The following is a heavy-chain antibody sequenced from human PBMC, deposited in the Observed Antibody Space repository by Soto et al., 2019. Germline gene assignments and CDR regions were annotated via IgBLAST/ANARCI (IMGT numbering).Heavy chain of an antibody. V-gene: IGHV4-61*01. CDR2: IYYSGST. D-gene: IGHD2-2*01. CDR1: GGSVSSGSYY. Sequence: KTSETLSLTCTVSGGSVSSGSYYWTWIRQPPGKGLEWIGYIYYSGSTNYNPSLKSRVTISLDTSNNQFSLRLSSVTAADTAVYYCARTFCSNTSCQAHGMDVWGQGTTVTVSS. CDR3: ARTFCSNTSCQAHGMDV. J-gene: IGHJ6*02.